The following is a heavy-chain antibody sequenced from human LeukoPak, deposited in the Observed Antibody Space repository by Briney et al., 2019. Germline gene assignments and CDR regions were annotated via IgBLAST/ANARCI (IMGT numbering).Heavy chain of an antibody. Sequence: SQTLSLTCAISGDSVSTNGIAWIWIGQSPSRGLEWLGRTYYRSKWNNDYAVSVKSRITINPDTSKNQFSLQLNSVTPEDTAVYYCARASLQSVYLDCWGQGTLVTVSS. CDR1: GDSVSTNGIA. CDR2: TYYRSKWNN. V-gene: IGHV6-1*01. CDR3: ARASLQSVYLDC. J-gene: IGHJ4*02.